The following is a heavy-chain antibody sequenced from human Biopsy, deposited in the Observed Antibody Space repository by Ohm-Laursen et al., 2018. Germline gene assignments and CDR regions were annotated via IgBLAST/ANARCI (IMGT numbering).Heavy chain of an antibody. D-gene: IGHD3-22*01. Sequence: GASVKVSCKASGYTFTSYYLHWVRQAPGQGLEWMGRINPNNDNTAYAQKLQGRITMTKDTSTSTVYMDLSSLTFDDSAVYYCARGPRGLVVITTTALYFDYWGQGNLVTVSS. CDR2: INPNNDNT. J-gene: IGHJ4*02. V-gene: IGHV1-46*01. CDR3: ARGPRGLVVITTTALYFDY. CDR1: GYTFTSYY.